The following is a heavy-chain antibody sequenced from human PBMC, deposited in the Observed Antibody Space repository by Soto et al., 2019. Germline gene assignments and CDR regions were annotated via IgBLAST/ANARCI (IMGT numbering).Heavy chain of an antibody. Sequence: GASVKVSCKASGGTFSSYAISWVRQAPGQGLEWMGGIIPIFGTANYAQKFQGRVTITADESTSTAYMELSSLRSEDTAVYYCASTIVGRMATIPPSWHFDLWGRGTRVTVSS. CDR3: ASTIVGRMATIPPSWHFDL. D-gene: IGHD3-22*01. V-gene: IGHV1-69*13. CDR1: GGTFSSYA. J-gene: IGHJ2*01. CDR2: IIPIFGTA.